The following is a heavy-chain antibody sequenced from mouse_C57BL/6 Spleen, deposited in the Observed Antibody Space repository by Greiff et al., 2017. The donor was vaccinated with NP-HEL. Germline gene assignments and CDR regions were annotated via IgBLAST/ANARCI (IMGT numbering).Heavy chain of an antibody. J-gene: IGHJ2*01. Sequence: EVQLQQSGAELVKPGASVKLSCTASGFNIKDTYMHWVKQRPEQGLEWIGRIDPSNSYTKYDPKFQGKATITADTSSNTAYLQLSSLTSEDTAVYYWARRNAWRQGTTLTVPS. CDR3: ARRNA. CDR1: GFNIKDTY. V-gene: IGHV14-3*02. CDR2: IDPSNSYT.